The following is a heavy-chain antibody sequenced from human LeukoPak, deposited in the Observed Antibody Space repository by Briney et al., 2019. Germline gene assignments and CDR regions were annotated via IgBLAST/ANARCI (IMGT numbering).Heavy chain of an antibody. CDR2: IYYSGST. CDR3: ARQAMGTATTDRAFDI. D-gene: IGHD4-17*01. J-gene: IGHJ3*02. Sequence: NSSETLSLTCTVSGGSISSYYWSWIRQPPGKGLEWIGYIYYSGSTNYNPSLKSRVTISVDTSKNQFSLKLSSVTAADTAVYYCARQAMGTATTDRAFDIWGQGTMVTVSS. CDR1: GGSISSYY. V-gene: IGHV4-59*08.